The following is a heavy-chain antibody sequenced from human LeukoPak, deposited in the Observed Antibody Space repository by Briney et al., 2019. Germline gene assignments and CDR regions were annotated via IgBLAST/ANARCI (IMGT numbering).Heavy chain of an antibody. D-gene: IGHD2-21*02. V-gene: IGHV4-4*02. J-gene: IGHJ4*02. Sequence: SETLSLTCLVSGGSISTNNWWSWVRQSPGKGLEWIGEMYHSGNTNYNPSLNSRVIISVDKSKNQFSLKLTSVTAADTAVYFCARDLGTAGRPNDNWGQGILVTVSS. CDR2: MYHSGNT. CDR1: GGSISTNNW. CDR3: ARDLGTAGRPNDN.